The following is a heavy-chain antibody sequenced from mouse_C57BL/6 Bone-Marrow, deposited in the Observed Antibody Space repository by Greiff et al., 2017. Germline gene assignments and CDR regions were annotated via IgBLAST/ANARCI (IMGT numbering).Heavy chain of an antibody. J-gene: IGHJ2*01. Sequence: VKLQESGAELVKPGASVKLSCKASGYTFTSYWMHWVKQRPGQGLEWIGMIHPNSGSTNYNEKFKSKATLTVDKSSSTAYMQLSSLTSEDSAVYYCARELLRVYWGQGTTLTVSS. V-gene: IGHV1-64*01. CDR3: ARELLRVY. D-gene: IGHD1-1*01. CDR1: GYTFTSYW. CDR2: IHPNSGST.